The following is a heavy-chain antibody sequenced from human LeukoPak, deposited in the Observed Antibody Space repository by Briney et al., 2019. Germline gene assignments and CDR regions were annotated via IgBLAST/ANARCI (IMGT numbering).Heavy chain of an antibody. J-gene: IGHJ1*01. CDR3: ARLSGGSWANTEYFPD. V-gene: IGHV5-51*01. CDR1: GYTFNTYW. CDR2: VYPGDSHT. Sequence: GESLTISCNASGYTFNTYWIGWVRQKPGKGLEWMAIVYPGDSHTRYSPSFQGHSTISADKTVTTAYLQWSSLEASDTAVYYCARLSGGSWANTEYFPDWGQGTLVTVSS. D-gene: IGHD7-27*01.